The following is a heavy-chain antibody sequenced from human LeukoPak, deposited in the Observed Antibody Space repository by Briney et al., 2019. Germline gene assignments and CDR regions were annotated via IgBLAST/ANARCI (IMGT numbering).Heavy chain of an antibody. V-gene: IGHV4-31*03. Sequence: PSQTLSLTCTVSGGSISSGGYYWSWLRQHPGKGLEWIGYIYYSGSTYYNPSLKSRVTISVDTSKNQFSLKLSSVTAADTAVYYCARGGYYYDSSGYRHDAFDIWGQGTMVTVSS. CDR1: GGSISSGGYY. J-gene: IGHJ3*02. CDR2: IYYSGST. CDR3: ARGGYYYDSSGYRHDAFDI. D-gene: IGHD3-22*01.